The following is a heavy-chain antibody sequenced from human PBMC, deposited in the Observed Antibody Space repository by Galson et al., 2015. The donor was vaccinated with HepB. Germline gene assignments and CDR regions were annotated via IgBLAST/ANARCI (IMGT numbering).Heavy chain of an antibody. J-gene: IGHJ6*03. CDR3: TYRGYCSSTSCHYYYYYYMDV. CDR1: GFTFSSYW. Sequence: SLRLSCAASGFTFSSYWMSWVRQAPGKGLEWVANIKQDGSEKYYVDSVKGRFTISRDNAKNSLYLQMNSLRAEDTAVYYCTYRGYCSSTSCHYYYYYYMDVWGKGTTVTVSS. CDR2: IKQDGSEK. V-gene: IGHV3-7*03. D-gene: IGHD2-2*03.